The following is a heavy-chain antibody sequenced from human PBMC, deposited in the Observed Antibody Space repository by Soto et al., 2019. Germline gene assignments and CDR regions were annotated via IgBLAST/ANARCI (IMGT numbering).Heavy chain of an antibody. CDR3: ARRRRYVDYPYYYYYMDV. CDR1: GGSISSTSHY. D-gene: IGHD4-17*01. CDR2: IFYSGST. V-gene: IGHV4-39*02. J-gene: IGHJ6*03. Sequence: QLQLQESGPGLVKPSETLSLTCTVSGGSISSTSHYWDWIRQPPGKGLEWIGSIFYSGSTYYNPSLKSRVTISVDTSKNHFSLRLSSVTAADTAVYYCARRRRYVDYPYYYYYMDVWGKGTTVTVSS.